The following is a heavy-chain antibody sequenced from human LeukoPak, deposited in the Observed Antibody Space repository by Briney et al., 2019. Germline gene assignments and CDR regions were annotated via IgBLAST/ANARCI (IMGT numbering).Heavy chain of an antibody. D-gene: IGHD5-18*01. J-gene: IGHJ6*02. CDR2: INSEGSIT. CDR3: ARDAVDTANAV. V-gene: IGHV3-74*01. Sequence: GGSLRLSCAASGFTSNRYGMHWVRQAPGKGLVWVSHINSEGSITSYADSVKGRFTISRDNAKNTLYLQMNSLRAEDTAVYYCARDAVDTANAVWGQGTTVTVSS. CDR1: GFTSNRYG.